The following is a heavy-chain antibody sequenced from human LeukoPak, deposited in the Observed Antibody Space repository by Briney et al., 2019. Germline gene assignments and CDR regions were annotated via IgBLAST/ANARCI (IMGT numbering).Heavy chain of an antibody. V-gene: IGHV4-4*02. CDR3: AREAAGQWFDP. J-gene: IGHJ5*02. CDR1: GDSISSSNW. D-gene: IGHD6-25*01. CDR2: IYHSGST. Sequence: SETLSLTCAVSGDSISSSNWWTWVRQPPGKGLEWIGEIYHSGSTNYNPSLKSRVTMSLDKSKNQFSLKLTSVTAADTAVYYCAREAAGQWFDPWGQGTLLTVSS.